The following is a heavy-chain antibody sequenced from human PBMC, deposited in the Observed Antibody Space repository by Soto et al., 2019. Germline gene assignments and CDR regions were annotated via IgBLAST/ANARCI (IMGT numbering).Heavy chain of an antibody. Sequence: QVQLVASGGGVVHLGRSLTLSCAASGFTFNRHAIHWVRQSPGKGLEWVTVISRDGNNKYSADSVKGRFTISRDNAKNTAILQMNSLRREDTAIYYCARSRSGAVADSFDYWGQGTPVTVSS. CDR2: ISRDGNNK. D-gene: IGHD3-10*01. CDR1: GFTFNRHA. V-gene: IGHV3-30-3*01. J-gene: IGHJ4*02. CDR3: ARSRSGAVADSFDY.